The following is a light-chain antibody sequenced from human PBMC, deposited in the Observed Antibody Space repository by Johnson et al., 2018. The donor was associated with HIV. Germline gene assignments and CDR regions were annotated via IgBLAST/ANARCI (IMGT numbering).Light chain of an antibody. CDR1: SSNIGNNY. Sequence: QSVLTQPPSVSAAPGQKVTIYCSGSSSNIGNNYVSWYQQLPGTAPKLLIYENKKRPSGIPDRFSGSKSGTSATLGITGLQTGDEADYYCGTWDSSLSAYVFGTGTKVTVL. CDR3: GTWDSSLSAYV. CDR2: ENK. V-gene: IGLV1-51*02. J-gene: IGLJ1*01.